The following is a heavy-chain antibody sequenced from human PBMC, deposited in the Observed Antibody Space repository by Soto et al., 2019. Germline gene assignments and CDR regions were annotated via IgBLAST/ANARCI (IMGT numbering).Heavy chain of an antibody. CDR1: GFTFSNAW. J-gene: IGHJ5*02. D-gene: IGHD3-3*01. CDR2: IKSKTDGGTT. Sequence: EVQLVESGGGLVKPGGSLRLSCAASGFTFSNAWMSWVRQAPGKGLEWVGRIKSKTDGGTTDYAAPVKVRFTISRDDSKNALYLQMNSLKTDDTAVYYCTTRARDGTIFVLGNWFDPWGQGTLVTVSS. CDR3: TTRARDGTIFVLGNWFDP. V-gene: IGHV3-15*01.